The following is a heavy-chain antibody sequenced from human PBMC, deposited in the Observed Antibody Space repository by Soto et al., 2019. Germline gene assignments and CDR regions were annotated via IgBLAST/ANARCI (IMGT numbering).Heavy chain of an antibody. J-gene: IGHJ3*02. CDR1: GFTFSSYG. CDR3: AKDYGSGCDWLRVGDASDI. D-gene: IGHD6-19*01. CDR2: ISYDGSNK. V-gene: IGHV3-30*18. Sequence: QVQLVESGGGVVQPGRSLRLSCAASGFTFSSYGMHWVRKAPGKGLEWVAVISYDGSNKYYADSVKGLFTISRDTSKNTLYLQMNSLRAEDTGKFYCAKDYGSGCDWLRVGDASDIWGQGTMVTVSS.